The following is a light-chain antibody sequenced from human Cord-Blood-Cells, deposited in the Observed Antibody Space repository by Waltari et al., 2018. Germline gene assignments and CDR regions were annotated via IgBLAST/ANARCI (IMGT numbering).Light chain of an antibody. CDR2: DAS. Sequence: DIQMTQSPSTLSASVGDRVTITCRASQSISSWLAWYQQKPGKAPKLLIYDASSLESGVPSRFSGSGYGTEFTLTISSLQPDDFATYDCQQYNSYSGYTFGQGTKLEIK. V-gene: IGKV1-5*01. J-gene: IGKJ2*01. CDR3: QQYNSYSGYT. CDR1: QSISSW.